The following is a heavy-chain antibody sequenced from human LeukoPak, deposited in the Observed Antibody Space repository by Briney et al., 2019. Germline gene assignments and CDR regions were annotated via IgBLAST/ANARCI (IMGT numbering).Heavy chain of an antibody. V-gene: IGHV3-30-3*01. CDR1: GFTFSSYA. CDR2: ISYDGSNK. Sequence: PGGSLRLSCAASGFTFSSYAMHWVRQAPGKGLEWVAFISYDGSNKYYADSVKGRFTISRDNSKNTLYLQVNSLTAEDTAVYYCARDNTYFSGSRYFDRFDYWGQGTLVTVSS. J-gene: IGHJ4*02. CDR3: ARDNTYFSGSRYFDRFDY. D-gene: IGHD2-15*01.